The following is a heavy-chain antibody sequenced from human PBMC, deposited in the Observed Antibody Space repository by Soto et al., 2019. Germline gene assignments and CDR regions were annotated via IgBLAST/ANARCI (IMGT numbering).Heavy chain of an antibody. CDR2: INPSGGST. J-gene: IGHJ5*02. D-gene: IGHD3-22*01. CDR1: GYTFTSYY. V-gene: IGHV1-46*01. CDR3: ARDRPYYYDSSGYYFDP. Sequence: ASVKVSCKASGYTFTSYYMHWVRQAPGQGLEWMGIINPSGGSTSYAQKFQGRVTMTRDTSTSTVYMELSSLRSEDTAVYYCARDRPYYYDSSGYYFDPRGQGTLVTVSS.